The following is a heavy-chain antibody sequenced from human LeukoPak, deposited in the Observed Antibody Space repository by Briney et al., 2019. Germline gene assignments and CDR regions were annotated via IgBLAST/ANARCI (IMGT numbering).Heavy chain of an antibody. CDR3: ARVGADYNWNYGFY. D-gene: IGHD1-7*01. Sequence: SETLSLTCTVSGGSISSSSYYWGWIRQPPGKGLEWIGSIYYSGSTYYNPSLKSRVTISVDTSKNQFSLKLSSVTAADTAVYYCARVGADYNWNYGFYWGQGTLVTVSS. J-gene: IGHJ4*02. CDR2: IYYSGST. CDR1: GGSISSSSYY. V-gene: IGHV4-39*07.